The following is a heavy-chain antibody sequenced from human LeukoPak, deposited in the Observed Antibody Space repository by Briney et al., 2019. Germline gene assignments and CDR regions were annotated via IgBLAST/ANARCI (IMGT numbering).Heavy chain of an antibody. D-gene: IGHD2-21*02. V-gene: IGHV4-59*01. CDR2: IYYSGST. CDR3: ARAYCGGDCYRDYYYYGMDV. Sequence: GSLRLSCAGSGFIFSDFYMSWIRQAPGKGLEWIGYIYYSGSTNYNPSLKSRVTISVDTSKNQFSLKLSSVTAADTAVYYCARAYCGGDCYRDYYYYGMDVWGQGTTVTVSS. J-gene: IGHJ6*02. CDR1: GFIFSDFY.